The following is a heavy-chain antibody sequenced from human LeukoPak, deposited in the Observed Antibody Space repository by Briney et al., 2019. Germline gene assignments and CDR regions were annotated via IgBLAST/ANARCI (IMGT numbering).Heavy chain of an antibody. CDR2: ISSSGGST. Sequence: PGGSLRLSCAASGFTFSSYAMHWVRQAPGKGLEYVSAISSSGGSTYYASSVKGRFTISRDNSKNTLYLQMGSLRAEDMAVYYCAKIGSPVDYWGQGTLVTVSS. V-gene: IGHV3-64*01. CDR1: GFTFSSYA. CDR3: AKIGSPVDY. D-gene: IGHD3-10*01. J-gene: IGHJ4*02.